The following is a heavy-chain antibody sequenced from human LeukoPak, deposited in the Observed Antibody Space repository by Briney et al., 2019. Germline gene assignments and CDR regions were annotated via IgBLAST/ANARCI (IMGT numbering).Heavy chain of an antibody. V-gene: IGHV3-23*01. D-gene: IGHD6-19*01. J-gene: IGHJ4*02. CDR3: AQDRFVSSGRDDY. CDR2: ISGSGENT. CDR1: GFTFSSYA. Sequence: GSLRLSCAASGFTFSSYAMSWVRQAPGKGLEWVSGISGSGENTYYVDSVKGRFTISRDNSKNTLYLQMTNLRVEDTAVYFCAQDRFVSSGRDDYWGQGTLVTVSS.